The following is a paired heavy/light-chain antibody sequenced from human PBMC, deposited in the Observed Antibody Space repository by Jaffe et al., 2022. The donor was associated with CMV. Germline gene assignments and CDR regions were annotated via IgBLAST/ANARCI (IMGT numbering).Light chain of an antibody. CDR1: QSISSW. V-gene: IGKV1-5*03. CDR3: QQYNSYSRT. J-gene: IGKJ1*01. Sequence: DIQMTQSPSTLSASVGDRVTITCRASQSISSWLAWYQQKPGKPPKLLIYKASSLEGGVPSRFSGSGSGTEFTLTISSLQPDDFATYYCQQYNSYSRTFGQGTKVEIK. CDR2: KAS.
Heavy chain of an antibody. CDR1: GVSISSSSYY. CDR3: ARRRNGDYDSSTGLFDY. Sequence: QLQLQESGPGLVKPSETLSLTCTVSGVSISSSSYYWGWIRQPPGRGLEWIGSVYYSGSTYYNPSLKSRVTISVDTSKNQFSLRLSSVTAADTAVYYCARRRNGDYDSSTGLFDYWGQGTLVTVSS. V-gene: IGHV4-39*01. J-gene: IGHJ4*02. CDR2: VYYSGST. D-gene: IGHD3-22*01.